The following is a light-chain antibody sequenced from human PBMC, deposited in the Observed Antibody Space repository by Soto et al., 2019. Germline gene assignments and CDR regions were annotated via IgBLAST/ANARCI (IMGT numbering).Light chain of an antibody. CDR3: QQYNIWPLT. CDR1: QSVSTN. J-gene: IGKJ4*01. Sequence: EIVLTQSPATLSVSPGERATLSCRASQSVSTNLAWYQQKPGQAPRLLMSGPSSRAPGVPARFSGSGSGTEFTLTISSLQSEDFAVYYCQQYNIWPLTFGGGTKVDIK. V-gene: IGKV3-15*01. CDR2: GPS.